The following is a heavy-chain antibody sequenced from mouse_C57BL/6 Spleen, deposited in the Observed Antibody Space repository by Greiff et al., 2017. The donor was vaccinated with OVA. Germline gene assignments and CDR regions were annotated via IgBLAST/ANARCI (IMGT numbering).Heavy chain of an antibody. D-gene: IGHD1-1*01. V-gene: IGHV1-69*01. Sequence: QVQLQQSGAELVMPGASVKLSCKASGYTFTSYWMHWVKQRPGQGLEWIGEIDPSDSYTNYNQKFKGKSTLTVDKSSSTAYMQLSSLTSEDSAVYYCARYGSIRYYFDYWGQGTTLTVSS. CDR2: IDPSDSYT. J-gene: IGHJ2*01. CDR3: ARYGSIRYYFDY. CDR1: GYTFTSYW.